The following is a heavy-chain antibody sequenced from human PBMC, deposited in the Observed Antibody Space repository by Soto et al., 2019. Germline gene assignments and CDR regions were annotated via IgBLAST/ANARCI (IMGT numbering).Heavy chain of an antibody. CDR3: TRACRACGYPPEVAFDI. Sequence: SLRLSCTASGFTFGDYAMSWVRQAPGKGLEWVGFIRSKAYGGTTEYAASVKGRFTISRDDSKSIAYLQMNSLKTEDTAVYYCTRACRACGYPPEVAFDIWGQGTMVTVS. CDR1: GFTFGDYA. V-gene: IGHV3-49*04. J-gene: IGHJ3*02. D-gene: IGHD3-22*01. CDR2: IRSKAYGGTT.